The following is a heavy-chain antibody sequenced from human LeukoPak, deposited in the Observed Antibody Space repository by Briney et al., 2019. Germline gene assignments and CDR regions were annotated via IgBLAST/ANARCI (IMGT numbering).Heavy chain of an antibody. CDR3: ARDPAFWQQLDWGGYYFDY. J-gene: IGHJ4*02. V-gene: IGHV3-21*01. CDR2: ISSSSSYM. Sequence: PGGSLRLSCAASGFTFSSYSMNWVRQAPGKGLEWVSSISSSSSYMFYADSVKGRFTISRDNAKNTLYLQMNSLRAEDTAVYYCARDPAFWQQLDWGGYYFDYWGQGTLVTVSS. CDR1: GFTFSSYS. D-gene: IGHD6-13*01.